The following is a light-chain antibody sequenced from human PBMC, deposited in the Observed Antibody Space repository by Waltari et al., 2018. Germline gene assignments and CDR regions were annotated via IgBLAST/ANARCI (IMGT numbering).Light chain of an antibody. CDR3: QQYNSYALLT. V-gene: IGKV1-5*03. J-gene: IGKJ4*01. CDR1: QSISNW. CDR2: TAS. Sequence: DIQMTQSPSTLSASVGDRVTITWRASQSISNWLAWYQQKPGKAPKLLIYTASTLESGIPLRFSVSGCGTEFTLTISSLQPDDFATYYCQQYNSYALLTFGGGTKVEIK.